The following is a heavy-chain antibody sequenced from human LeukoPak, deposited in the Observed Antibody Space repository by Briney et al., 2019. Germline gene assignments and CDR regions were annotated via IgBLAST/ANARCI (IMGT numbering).Heavy chain of an antibody. Sequence: TGGSLRPSCAASGFTFSSYSMNWVRQAPGKGLEWVSYISSSSSSIYYADSVKGRFTISRDNAKNSLYLQMNSLRADDTAVYYCARGRLGDGYNFGYWGQGTLVTVSS. CDR2: ISSSSSSI. D-gene: IGHD5-24*01. V-gene: IGHV3-48*01. CDR3: ARGRLGDGYNFGY. CDR1: GFTFSSYS. J-gene: IGHJ4*02.